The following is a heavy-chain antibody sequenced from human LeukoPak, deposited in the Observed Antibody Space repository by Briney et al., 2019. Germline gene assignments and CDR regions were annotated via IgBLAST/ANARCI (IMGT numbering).Heavy chain of an antibody. V-gene: IGHV3-23*01. J-gene: IGHJ4*02. CDR1: GFTFSSYA. Sequence: GGSLRLSCAASGFTFSSYAMSWVRQAPGKGLEWVSAISGSGGSTYYADSVKGRFTISRDNSKNTLYLQMNSLRAEDTAVYYCAKDLLGYCSSTSCQSSNFDYWGQGTLITVSS. CDR3: AKDLLGYCSSTSCQSSNFDY. D-gene: IGHD2-2*01. CDR2: ISGSGGST.